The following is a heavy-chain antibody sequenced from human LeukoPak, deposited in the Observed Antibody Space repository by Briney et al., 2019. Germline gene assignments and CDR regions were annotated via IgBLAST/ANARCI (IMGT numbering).Heavy chain of an antibody. CDR2: ISAYNGNT. Sequence: GASVKVSCKASGYTFTSYGISWVRQAPGQGLEWMGWISAYNGNTNYAQKLQGRVTITTDTSTTTAYMELRSLRSDDTAVYYCARQFSRYYYDSSGDYWGQGTLVTVSS. CDR1: GYTFTSYG. V-gene: IGHV1-18*01. D-gene: IGHD3-22*01. CDR3: ARQFSRYYYDSSGDY. J-gene: IGHJ4*02.